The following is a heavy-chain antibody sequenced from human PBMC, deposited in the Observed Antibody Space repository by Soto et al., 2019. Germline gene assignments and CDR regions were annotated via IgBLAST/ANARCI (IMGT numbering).Heavy chain of an antibody. D-gene: IGHD5-18*01. CDR1: GGTFSTYA. CDR3: ASGIQLWLRRINNGYSG. V-gene: IGHV1-69*12. Sequence: QVQLVQSGAEVKKPESSVKVSCKAPGGTFSTYAISWVRQAPGQGLEWMGGISPMFGTANYAQRFQDRVTITADESTTTVYMELRSLRSEDTAVYFCASGIQLWLRRINNGYSGWGQGTLVTVSS. J-gene: IGHJ4*02. CDR2: ISPMFGTA.